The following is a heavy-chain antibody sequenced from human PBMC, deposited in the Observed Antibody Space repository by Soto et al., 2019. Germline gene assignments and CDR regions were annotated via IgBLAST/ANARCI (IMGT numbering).Heavy chain of an antibody. CDR3: AREWYSSGSDYYYYGMDV. J-gene: IGHJ6*02. CDR1: GYTFTSYY. D-gene: IGHD6-25*01. V-gene: IGHV1-46*01. CDR2: INPSGGST. Sequence: ASVKVSCKASGYTFTSYYMHWVRQAPGQGLEWMGIINPSGGSTSYAQKFQGRVTMTRDTSTSTVYMELSSLRSEDTAVYYCAREWYSSGSDYYYYGMDVGGQGTTVTVS.